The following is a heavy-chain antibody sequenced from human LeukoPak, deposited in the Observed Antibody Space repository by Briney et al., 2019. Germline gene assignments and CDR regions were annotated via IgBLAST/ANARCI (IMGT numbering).Heavy chain of an antibody. V-gene: IGHV1-2*02. J-gene: IGHJ4*02. D-gene: IGHD6-13*01. CDR1: RYTFNDYY. Sequence: GSVKLSCKASRYTFNDYYIHWVRQAPGQGLEWMGWINPNSGGTNYAQKFQGRVTMTRDTSISTAYMELSRLRSDDTAIYYCAREGQLVLDYWGQGTLVTVSS. CDR3: AREGQLVLDY. CDR2: INPNSGGT.